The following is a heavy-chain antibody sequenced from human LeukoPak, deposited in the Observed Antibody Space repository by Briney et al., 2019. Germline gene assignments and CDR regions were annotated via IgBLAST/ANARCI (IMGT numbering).Heavy chain of an antibody. D-gene: IGHD6-13*01. V-gene: IGHV3-74*01. CDR1: GFTFSSHW. J-gene: IGHJ4*02. Sequence: GGSLRLSCAASGFTFSSHWMHWVRQVPGKGLVWVSRINTDGRTTNYADSVKGRFTISRDNAKNTLYLQMNSLRADDTAVYYCARTIMAATGNDYWGQGTLVTVSS. CDR2: INTDGRTT. CDR3: ARTIMAATGNDY.